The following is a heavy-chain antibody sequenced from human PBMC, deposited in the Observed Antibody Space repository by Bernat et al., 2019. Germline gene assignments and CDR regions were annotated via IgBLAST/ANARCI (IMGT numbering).Heavy chain of an antibody. CDR2: ISYDGSNK. V-gene: IGHV3-30*18. CDR3: AKDLRFLEWLFPYY. D-gene: IGHD3-3*01. J-gene: IGHJ4*02. Sequence: QVQLVESGGGVVQPGRSLRLSCATSGFIFSSFGMHWVRQAPGKGLEWVAVISYDGSNKYYADSVKGRFTISRDNSKNTLYLQMNSLRAEDTAVYYCAKDLRFLEWLFPYYWGQGTLVTVSS. CDR1: GFIFSSFG.